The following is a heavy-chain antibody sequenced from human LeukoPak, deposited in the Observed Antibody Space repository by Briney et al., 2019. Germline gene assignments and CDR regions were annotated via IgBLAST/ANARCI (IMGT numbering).Heavy chain of an antibody. V-gene: IGHV4-59*01. CDR1: GGSISSYS. CDR3: ASIYSSSWYEVNY. CDR2: IYYSGST. Sequence: SETLSLTCTVSGGSISSYSWSWIRQPPGKGLEWIGYIYYSGSTNYNPSLKSRATISVDTSKNQFSLKLSSVTAADTAVYYCASIYSSSWYEVNYWGQGTLVTVSS. J-gene: IGHJ4*02. D-gene: IGHD6-13*01.